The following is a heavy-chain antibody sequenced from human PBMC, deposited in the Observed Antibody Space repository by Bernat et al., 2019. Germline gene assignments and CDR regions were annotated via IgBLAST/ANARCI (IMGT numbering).Heavy chain of an antibody. D-gene: IGHD2/OR15-2a*01. CDR3: VKDEYNLGHDAFDI. CDR1: GFTFDDFA. CDR2: ISSSGDNS. J-gene: IGHJ3*02. V-gene: IGHV3-64D*06. Sequence: EVQLVESGGGLVQPGGFLRLSCSASGFTFDDFAFHWFRQAPGTGLQYVSGISSSGDNSSYADSVKGRFTISRDNSRNTLYLEMSSLRTEDTAVYFCVKDEYNLGHDAFDIWGQGTMVTVSS.